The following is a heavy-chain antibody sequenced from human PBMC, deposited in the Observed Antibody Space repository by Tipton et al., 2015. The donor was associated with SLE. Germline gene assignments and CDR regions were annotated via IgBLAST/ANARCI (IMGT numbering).Heavy chain of an antibody. J-gene: IGHJ5*02. Sequence: TLSLTCAVYGGSFSGYYWSWIRQPPGKGLEWIGEINHSGSTNYNPSLKSRVTISVDTSKNQFSLKLSSVTAADTAVYYCAREYSSSANWFDPWGQGTLVTVSS. CDR1: GGSFSGYY. V-gene: IGHV4-34*01. CDR2: INHSGST. D-gene: IGHD6-6*01. CDR3: AREYSSSANWFDP.